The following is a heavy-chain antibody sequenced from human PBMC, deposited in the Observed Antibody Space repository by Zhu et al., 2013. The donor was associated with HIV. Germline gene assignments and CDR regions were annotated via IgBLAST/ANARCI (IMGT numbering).Heavy chain of an antibody. Sequence: QVQLVQSGTEVKKPGASVKVSCQASGYTFTNQRISWVRQAPGQGLEWMGWISVHNGNANYAQKLQGRVTMTTHTSKSTAYMEVRSLRSDDTAVYYCAREARDWNGIDYWGQGTLVIVSS. CDR3: AREARDWNGIDY. J-gene: IGHJ4*02. CDR2: ISVHNGNA. CDR1: GYTFTNQR. V-gene: IGHV1-18*01. D-gene: IGHD1-1*01.